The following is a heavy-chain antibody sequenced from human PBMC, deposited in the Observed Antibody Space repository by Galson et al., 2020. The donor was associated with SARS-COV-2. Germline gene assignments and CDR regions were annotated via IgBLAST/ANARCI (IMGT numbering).Heavy chain of an antibody. J-gene: IGHJ3*02. V-gene: IGHV3-20*01. D-gene: IGHD4-17*01. CDR1: GFTFDDYG. CDR3: ARERLRWTPIADAFDI. Sequence: GGSLRLSCAASGFTFDDYGLTWVRQVPGKGLEWVSSIKWNGEKTGHADSVRGRFTISRDSAKNSLYLQMNSLRAEDTALYRCARERLRWTPIADAFDIWGQGTMVTVSS. CDR2: IKWNGEKT.